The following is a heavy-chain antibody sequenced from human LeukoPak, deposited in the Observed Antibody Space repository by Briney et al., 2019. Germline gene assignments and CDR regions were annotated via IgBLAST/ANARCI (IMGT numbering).Heavy chain of an antibody. CDR2: VTSRGGT. J-gene: IGHJ4*01. Sequence: GGSLRLSCAASGFILSSHGMSWVRQAPGKRLEWVSTVTSRGGTDYTDSVKGRFIISRDNSKNTLLLQMNSLRAEDTAVYYCATTRPYGTTWAGAFEDWGQGIPVTVSS. D-gene: IGHD6-19*01. V-gene: IGHV3-23*01. CDR1: GFILSSHG. CDR3: ATTRPYGTTWAGAFED.